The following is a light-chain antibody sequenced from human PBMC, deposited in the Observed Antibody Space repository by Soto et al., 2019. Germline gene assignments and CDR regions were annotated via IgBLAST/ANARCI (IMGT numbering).Light chain of an antibody. J-gene: IGLJ3*02. CDR1: SSNIGYNT. CDR3: AAWDGSLWV. CDR2: SYN. Sequence: QSVLTQPPAASGTPGQRVTISCSGSSSNIGYNTLNWYQQLPGTAPKLLIYSYNQRPSGVPDRFSGSKSGTSASLAISGLQSGDEADYYCAAWDGSLWVLGGGTKLTVL. V-gene: IGLV1-44*01.